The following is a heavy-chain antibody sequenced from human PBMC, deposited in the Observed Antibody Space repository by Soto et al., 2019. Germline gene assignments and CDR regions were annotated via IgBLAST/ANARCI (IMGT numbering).Heavy chain of an antibody. V-gene: IGHV1-69*13. D-gene: IGHD6-6*01. CDR2: IIPIFGTA. J-gene: IGHJ6*02. CDR3: ARDKFREQLGPYYYYGMDV. Sequence: SVKVSCKASGGTFSSYAISWVRQAPGQGLEWMGGIIPIFGTANYAQKFQGRVTITADESTSTAYMELSSLRSEDTAVYYCARDKFREQLGPYYYYGMDVWGQGTTVTVSS. CDR1: GGTFSSYA.